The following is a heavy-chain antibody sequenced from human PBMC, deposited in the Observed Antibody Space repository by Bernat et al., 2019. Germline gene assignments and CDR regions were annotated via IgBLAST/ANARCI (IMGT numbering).Heavy chain of an antibody. J-gene: IGHJ6*03. D-gene: IGHD1-1*01. Sequence: EVQLVESGGDLVQPGGSLRVPCAASGFTFSDHHMDWVRQAPGKGLEWVGRTRNKANSYTTEYAASVKGRFTISRDDSKNSLYLQMNSLKTEDTAVYYCARATGTGTDYYYYMDVWGKGTTVTVSS. CDR2: TRNKANSYTT. V-gene: IGHV3-72*01. CDR1: GFTFSDHH. CDR3: ARATGTGTDYYYYMDV.